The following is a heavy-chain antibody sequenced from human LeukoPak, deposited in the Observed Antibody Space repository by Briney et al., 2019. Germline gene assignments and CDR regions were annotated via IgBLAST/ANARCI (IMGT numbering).Heavy chain of an antibody. Sequence: PSETLSLTCTVSGGSISPYYWTWIRQPPGKGLEGIGFIYYTGSTNYNPSLKSRVTISADTSKNQFSLRLTSVTAADTAVYYCARAGSSWSTGYYFDYWGQGTLVTVSS. D-gene: IGHD6-13*01. V-gene: IGHV4-59*01. J-gene: IGHJ4*02. CDR2: IYYTGST. CDR3: ARAGSSWSTGYYFDY. CDR1: GGSISPYY.